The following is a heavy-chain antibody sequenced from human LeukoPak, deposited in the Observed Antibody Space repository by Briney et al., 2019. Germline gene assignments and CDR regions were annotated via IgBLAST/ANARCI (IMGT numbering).Heavy chain of an antibody. V-gene: IGHV4-59*01. CDR1: GGSISSYY. CDR2: IYYSGST. Sequence: SETLSLTCTVSGGSISSYYWSWIRQPPGKGLEWIGYIYYSGSTNYNPSLKSRVTISVDTSKNQFSLKLSSVTAADTAVYYCARALYTGTALYYYYYMDVWGKGTTVTVSS. J-gene: IGHJ6*03. CDR3: ARALYTGTALYYYYYMDV. D-gene: IGHD2-21*02.